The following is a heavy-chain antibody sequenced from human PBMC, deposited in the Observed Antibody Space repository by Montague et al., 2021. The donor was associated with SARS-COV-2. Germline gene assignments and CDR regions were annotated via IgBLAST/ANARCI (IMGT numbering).Heavy chain of an antibody. D-gene: IGHD3-10*01. CDR1: GGSISSSSYY. V-gene: IGHV4-39*02. Sequence: SETLSLTCTVSGGSISSSSYYWGWIRQPPGKGLEWIGSIYYGGSTYYSPSLKSRVTISVDTSENQFSLKLSSVTAADTAVYYCARDLRRGFDPWGQGTLVTVSS. J-gene: IGHJ5*02. CDR3: ARDLRRGFDP. CDR2: IYYGGST.